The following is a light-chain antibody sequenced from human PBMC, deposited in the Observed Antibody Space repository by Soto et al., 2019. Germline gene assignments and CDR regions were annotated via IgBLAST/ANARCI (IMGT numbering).Light chain of an antibody. V-gene: IGKV3-15*01. J-gene: IGKJ5*01. CDR1: QSVASH. CDR2: GAS. CDR3: HQYNDWPSIT. Sequence: EIVMTQSPATLSVSLGESATLSCRASQSVASHLAWYQQKPGQAPRLLIFGASVRATGIPARFSGSGSGTEFVLTIDSLQSEDFAVYYCHQYNDWPSITFGQGTRLEI.